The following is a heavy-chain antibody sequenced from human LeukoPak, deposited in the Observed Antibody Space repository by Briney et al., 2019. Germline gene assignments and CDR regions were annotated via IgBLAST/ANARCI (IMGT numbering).Heavy chain of an antibody. CDR3: ARAPISCSSTSCYEDYFDY. Sequence: SETLSLTCTVSGGSISSYYRSWIRQPPGKGLEWIGYIYYSGSTNYNPSLKSRVTISVDTSKNQFSLKLSSVTAADTAVYYCARAPISCSSTSCYEDYFDYWGQGTLVTVSS. D-gene: IGHD2-2*01. V-gene: IGHV4-59*12. CDR2: IYYSGST. J-gene: IGHJ4*02. CDR1: GGSISSYY.